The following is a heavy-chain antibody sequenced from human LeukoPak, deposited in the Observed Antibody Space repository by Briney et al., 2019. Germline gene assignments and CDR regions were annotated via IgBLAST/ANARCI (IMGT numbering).Heavy chain of an antibody. CDR2: IYHSGST. V-gene: IGHV4-39*01. CDR1: GGSISSSSHY. J-gene: IGHJ4*02. Sequence: SETLSLTCVVSGGSISSSSHYWGWIRQPPGKGLEWIGSIYHSGSTSYNASLKSRVTISVDTSKNQFSLKLASVTAADTAVYFCARRVDTSSGGFFDSWGQGILVTVSS. D-gene: IGHD1-26*01. CDR3: ARRVDTSSGGFFDS.